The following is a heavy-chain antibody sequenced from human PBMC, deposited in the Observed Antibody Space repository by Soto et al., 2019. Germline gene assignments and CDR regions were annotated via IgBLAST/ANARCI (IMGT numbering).Heavy chain of an antibody. Sequence: PSETLSLTCTVSGGSISSGDYYWSWIRQPPGKGLEWIGYIYYSGSTYYSPSLKSRLTITKDTSKNQVVLTMTNMDPVDTATYYCAHTGGYSYGYDYYGMDVWGQGTTVTVSS. D-gene: IGHD5-18*01. V-gene: IGHV4-30-4*02. CDR2: IYYSGST. J-gene: IGHJ6*02. CDR3: AHTGGYSYGYDYYGMDV. CDR1: GGSISSGDYY.